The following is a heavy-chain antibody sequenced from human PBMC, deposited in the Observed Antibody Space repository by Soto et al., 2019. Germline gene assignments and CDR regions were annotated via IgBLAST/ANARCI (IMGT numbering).Heavy chain of an antibody. CDR2: ISTYSGDT. Sequence: ASVKVSCKASGYTFFTYDISWVRQAPGQGLEWMGWISTYSGDTKYAQKFQGRVTMTTDTSTTTAYLELRSLRSDDTAVYYCARHHGPTTSENWFDPGGQGTLVTVS. V-gene: IGHV1-18*01. CDR1: GYTFFTYD. J-gene: IGHJ5*02. CDR3: ARHHGPTTSENWFDP. D-gene: IGHD5-12*01.